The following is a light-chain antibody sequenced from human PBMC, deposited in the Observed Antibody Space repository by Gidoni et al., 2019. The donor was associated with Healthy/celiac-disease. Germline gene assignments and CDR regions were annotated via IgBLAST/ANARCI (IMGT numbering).Light chain of an antibody. V-gene: IGKV3-20*01. CDR2: GAS. CDR1: QSVSSSY. Sequence: EIVLTPSPGTLSLSPGERATLSCRASQSVSSSYLAWYQQKPGQAPRLLIYGASSRATGIPDRFSGSGSGKDFTLTISRLEPEDFAVYYCQQYGSSPITFGPGTKVDIK. CDR3: QQYGSSPIT. J-gene: IGKJ3*01.